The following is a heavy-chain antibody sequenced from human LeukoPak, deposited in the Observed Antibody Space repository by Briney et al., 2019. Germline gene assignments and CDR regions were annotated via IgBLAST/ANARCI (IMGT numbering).Heavy chain of an antibody. CDR1: GFTFDDYA. CDR2: ISWNSGSI. V-gene: IGHV3-9*03. Sequence: GGSLSLSCAASGFTFDDYAMHWVRQAPGKGLEWVSGISWNSGSIGYADSVKGRFTISRDNAKNSLYLQMNSLRAEDMALYYCAKDISLAAAGTLDYWGQGTLVTVSS. J-gene: IGHJ4*02. D-gene: IGHD6-13*01. CDR3: AKDISLAAAGTLDY.